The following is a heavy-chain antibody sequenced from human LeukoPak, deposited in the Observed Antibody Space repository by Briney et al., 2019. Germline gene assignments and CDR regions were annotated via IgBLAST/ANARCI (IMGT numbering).Heavy chain of an antibody. CDR1: GFTVSSNY. CDR2: IYSGGST. D-gene: IGHD3-10*01. CDR3: ASGSGSYRTPYYYMDV. Sequence: GGSLRLSCAASGFTVSSNYMSWVRQAPGKGLEWVSVIYSGGSTYYVYSVKGRFTISRDNSKNTLYLQMNSLRAEDTAVYYCASGSGSYRTPYYYMDVWGTGTTVTVSS. V-gene: IGHV3-53*01. J-gene: IGHJ6*03.